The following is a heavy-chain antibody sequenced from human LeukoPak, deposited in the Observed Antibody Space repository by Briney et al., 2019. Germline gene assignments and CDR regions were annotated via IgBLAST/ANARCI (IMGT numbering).Heavy chain of an antibody. J-gene: IGHJ4*02. CDR1: GFTFSSYA. CDR2: ISYDGSNK. CDR3: ARVREETGTTVFDY. V-gene: IGHV3-30*04. Sequence: GGSLRLSCAASGFTFSSYAMHWVRQAPGKGLEWVAVISYDGSNKYYADSVKGRFTISRDNSKNTLYLQMNSLRAEDTAVYYCARVREETGTTVFDYWGQGTLVPVSS. D-gene: IGHD1-7*01.